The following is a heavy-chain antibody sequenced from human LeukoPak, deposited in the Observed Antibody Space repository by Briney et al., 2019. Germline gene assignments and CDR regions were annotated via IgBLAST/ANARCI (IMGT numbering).Heavy chain of an antibody. CDR3: VRSGLRVGELSRNPFDY. CDR1: GPSVSSGGYY. CDR2: IYYSGST. J-gene: IGHJ4*02. Sequence: PSETLSPTRTLAGPSVSSGGYYSSWIRQHPGKGLEWIGEIYYSGSTYYNPSLKTRVTISVDTSKNQFSLKLSSVTAADTAVYYCVRSGLRVGELSRNPFDYWGQGTLVTVSS. D-gene: IGHD3-16*02. V-gene: IGHV4-31*03.